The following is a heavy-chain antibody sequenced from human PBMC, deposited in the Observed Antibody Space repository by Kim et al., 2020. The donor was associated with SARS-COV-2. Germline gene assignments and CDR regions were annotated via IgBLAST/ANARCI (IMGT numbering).Heavy chain of an antibody. D-gene: IGHD3-10*01. CDR2: IRSKANSYAT. J-gene: IGHJ6*02. V-gene: IGHV3-73*01. CDR3: TRHENYYGSGSYKDGMDV. CDR1: GFTFSGSA. Sequence: GGSLRLSCAASGFTFSGSAMHWVRQASGKGLEWVGRIRSKANSYATAYAASVKGRFTISRDDSKNTAYLQMNSLKTEDTAVYYCTRHENYYGSGSYKDGMDVWGQGTTVTVSS.